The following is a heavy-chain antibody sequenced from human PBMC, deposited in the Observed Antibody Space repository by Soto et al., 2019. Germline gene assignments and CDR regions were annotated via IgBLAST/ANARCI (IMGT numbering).Heavy chain of an antibody. J-gene: IGHJ5*02. V-gene: IGHV3-48*02. CDR3: ARDRSSGWLNWFDP. Sequence: VGSLRLSCAASGFTFSSYSMNWVRQAPGKGLEWVSYISSSSSTIYYADSVKGRFTISRDNAKNSLYLQMNSLRDEDTAVYYCARDRSSGWLNWFDPWGQGTLVTVSS. CDR2: ISSSSSTI. D-gene: IGHD6-19*01. CDR1: GFTFSSYS.